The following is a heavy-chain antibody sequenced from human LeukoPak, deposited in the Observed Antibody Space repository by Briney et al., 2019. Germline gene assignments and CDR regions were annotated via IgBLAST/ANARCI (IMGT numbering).Heavy chain of an antibody. CDR2: INSDGSST. Sequence: GGSLRLSCAASGFTFSSYWMHWVRQAPGKGLVWVSGINSDGSSTSYADSVKGRFTISRDNAKNTLYLQMNSLRAEDTAVYYCARTLSYYYDSSGYRRAFDIWGQGTMVTVSS. CDR3: ARTLSYYYDSSGYRRAFDI. D-gene: IGHD3-22*01. V-gene: IGHV3-74*01. J-gene: IGHJ3*02. CDR1: GFTFSSYW.